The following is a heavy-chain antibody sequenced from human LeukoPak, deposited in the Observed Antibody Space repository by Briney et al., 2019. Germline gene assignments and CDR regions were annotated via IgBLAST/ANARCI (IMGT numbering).Heavy chain of an antibody. CDR2: IYTSGST. CDR1: GDSISSGDYY. Sequence: SETLSLTCTVSGDSISSGDYYWSWIRQPAGKGLEWIGRIYTSGSTNYNPSLKSRVTMSVDTSKNQFSLKLSSVTAADTAVYYCAREGLQSQHDAFDIWGQGTMVTVSS. J-gene: IGHJ3*02. V-gene: IGHV4-61*02. CDR3: AREGLQSQHDAFDI. D-gene: IGHD4-11*01.